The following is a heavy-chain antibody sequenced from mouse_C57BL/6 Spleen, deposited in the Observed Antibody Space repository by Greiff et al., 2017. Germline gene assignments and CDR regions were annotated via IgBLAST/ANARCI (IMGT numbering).Heavy chain of an antibody. J-gene: IGHJ4*01. CDR3: ARRTPYYAMDY. Sequence: QVQLQQSGAELVKPGASVKISCKASGYAFSSYWMNWVKQRPGKGLAWIGQIYPGDGDTNYNGKFKGKATLTADKSSSTAYMQLSSLTSEDSAVYFCARRTPYYAMDYWGQGTSGTVSS. CDR1: GYAFSSYW. CDR2: IYPGDGDT. V-gene: IGHV1-80*01.